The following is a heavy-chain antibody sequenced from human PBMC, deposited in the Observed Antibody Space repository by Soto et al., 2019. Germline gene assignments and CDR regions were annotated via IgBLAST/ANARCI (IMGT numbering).Heavy chain of an antibody. CDR2: LSGSGTST. CDR1: GFSFVNYA. D-gene: IGHD6-19*01. V-gene: IGHV3-23*01. J-gene: IGHJ4*02. Sequence: GGSLRLSCAASGFSFVNYAMNWVRQAPGKGLEWVSGLSGSGTSTYYADSVKGRVTISRDNSRDTLFLQMNSLTADDTAVYYCAKATTNGGWFNPFDSWGQGALVTVSS. CDR3: AKATTNGGWFNPFDS.